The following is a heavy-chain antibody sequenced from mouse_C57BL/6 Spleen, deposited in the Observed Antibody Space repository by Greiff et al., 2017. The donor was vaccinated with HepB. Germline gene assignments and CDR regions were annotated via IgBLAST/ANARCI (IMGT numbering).Heavy chain of an antibody. CDR2: IYPGDGDT. V-gene: IGHV1-82*01. J-gene: IGHJ1*03. CDR1: GYAFSSSW. D-gene: IGHD2-3*01. Sequence: VHLVESGPELVKPGASVKISCKASGYAFSSSWMNWVKQRPGKGLEWIGRIYPGDGDTNYNGKFKGKATLTADKSSSTAYMQLSSLTSEDSAVYFCARWLLRDWYFDVWGTGTTVTVSS. CDR3: ARWLLRDWYFDV.